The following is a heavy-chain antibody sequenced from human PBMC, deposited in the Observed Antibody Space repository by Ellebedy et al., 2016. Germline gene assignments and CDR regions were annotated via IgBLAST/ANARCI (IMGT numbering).Heavy chain of an antibody. D-gene: IGHD3-10*01. J-gene: IGHJ3*02. CDR2: ISAYNGNT. V-gene: IGHV1-18*01. CDR3: ARADYYGSGSYTFDI. CDR1: DYTFTSYG. Sequence: ASVKVSCKASDYTFTSYGISWVRQAPGQGLEWMGWISAYNGNTNYAQKLQGRVTMTTDTSTSTAYMELRSLRSDDTAVYYCARADYYGSGSYTFDIWGQGTMVTVSS.